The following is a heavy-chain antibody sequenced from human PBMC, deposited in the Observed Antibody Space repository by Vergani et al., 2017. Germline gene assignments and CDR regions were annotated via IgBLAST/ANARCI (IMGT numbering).Heavy chain of an antibody. CDR3: DKGSGIAAAMGDERFDY. CDR1: GFTFSSYS. V-gene: IGHV3-9*01. Sequence: EVQLVESGGGLVQPGGSLRLSCAASGFTFSSYSMHWVRQAPGKGLEWVSGISWNSGNLGYAESVKGRFTISRDNAKNSLYLQMNTLRAEDTALYYCDKGSGIAAAMGDERFDYWGQGTLVTVSS. D-gene: IGHD6-13*01. CDR2: ISWNSGNL. J-gene: IGHJ4*02.